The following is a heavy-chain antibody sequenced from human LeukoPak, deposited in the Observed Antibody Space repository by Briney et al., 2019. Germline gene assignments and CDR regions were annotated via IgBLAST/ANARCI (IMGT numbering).Heavy chain of an antibody. V-gene: IGHV1-8*01. CDR1: GYTFTSYD. CDR3: ARGGRRDGYNLWYWFDP. D-gene: IGHD5-24*01. CDR2: MNPNSGNT. J-gene: IGHJ5*02. Sequence: GASVKVSCKASGYTFTSYDINWVRQTTGQGLEWTGWMNPNSGNTGYAQKFQGRVTMTRNTSISTAYMELSSLRSEDTAVYYCARGGRRDGYNLWYWFDPWGQGTLVTVSS.